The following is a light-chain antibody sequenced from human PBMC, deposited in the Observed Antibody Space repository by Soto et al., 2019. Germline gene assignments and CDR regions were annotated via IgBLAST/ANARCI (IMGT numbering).Light chain of an antibody. CDR1: SSDVGGSNY. CDR2: EVT. CDR3: SSYAGSNNVV. Sequence: QSALTQPPSASGSPGQSVTLSCTGTSSDVGGSNYVSWYQQHPGKAPKIMIYEVTKRPSGVPDRFSGSKSGNTASLTVSGLQAEDEADYYCSSYAGSNNVVFGGGTKLTVL. J-gene: IGLJ2*01. V-gene: IGLV2-8*01.